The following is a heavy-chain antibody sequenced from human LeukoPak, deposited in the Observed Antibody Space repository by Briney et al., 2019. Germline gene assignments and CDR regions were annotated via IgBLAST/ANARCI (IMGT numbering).Heavy chain of an antibody. D-gene: IGHD2-15*01. J-gene: IGHJ4*02. CDR3: ARYCSGSDRKVGIY. CDR1: GGSFSGYY. Sequence: SETLSLTCAVYGGSFSGYYWNWIRQPPGKGLEWIGEVNHSGSTKYNPSLKSRATIAVDTSKNQFSLKLTSVTAADTATYYCARYCSGSDRKVGIYWGQGTLVTVSS. CDR2: VNHSGST. V-gene: IGHV4-34*01.